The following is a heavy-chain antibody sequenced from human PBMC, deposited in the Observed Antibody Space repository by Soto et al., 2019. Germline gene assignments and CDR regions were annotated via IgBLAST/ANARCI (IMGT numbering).Heavy chain of an antibody. Sequence: QVQLVQSGAEVKKPGSSVTVSCKASGGIFSTYPISGLRQAPGQGLEWMGGIIPLFGTPNYAQRFQGRVTITADEATSPAYMELSRLRSENTTFYYCARDRDDDGSGNYYTRIDFWGQGTLVTVSS. CDR1: GGIFSTYP. V-gene: IGHV1-69*01. J-gene: IGHJ4*02. CDR3: ARDRDDDGSGNYYTRIDF. D-gene: IGHD3-10*01. CDR2: IIPLFGTP.